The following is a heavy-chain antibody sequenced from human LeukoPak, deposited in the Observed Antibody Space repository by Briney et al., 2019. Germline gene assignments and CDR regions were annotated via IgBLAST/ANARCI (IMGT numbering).Heavy chain of an antibody. CDR1: GFTFSSYS. CDR2: ISSSSHYI. V-gene: IGHV3-21*01. Sequence: GGSLRLSCAASGFTFSSYSMDWVRQAPGRGLEGVYSISSSSHYIYYTDSVKGRFTISRDNAKNSLYLQMNRLRFEDTAVYYCARGGVVRQQWLPHMWGQGTLVTVSS. J-gene: IGHJ3*02. CDR3: ARGGVVRQQWLPHM. D-gene: IGHD6-19*01.